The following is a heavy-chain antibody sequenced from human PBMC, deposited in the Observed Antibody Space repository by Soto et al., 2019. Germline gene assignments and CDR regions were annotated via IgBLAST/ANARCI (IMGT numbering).Heavy chain of an antibody. Sequence: QVQLVQSGAEVKKPGSSVKVSCKASGGTFSSYTISWVRQAPGQRLEWMGRIIPILGIANYAQKFQGRVTITADKSTSTAYMELSSLRSEDTAVYYCARDGYCSSTSCYALWNWFDPWGQGTLVTVSS. D-gene: IGHD2-2*01. V-gene: IGHV1-69*08. CDR1: GGTFSSYT. CDR2: IIPILGIA. CDR3: ARDGYCSSTSCYALWNWFDP. J-gene: IGHJ5*02.